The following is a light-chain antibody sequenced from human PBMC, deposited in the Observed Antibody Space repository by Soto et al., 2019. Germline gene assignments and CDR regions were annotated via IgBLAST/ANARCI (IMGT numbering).Light chain of an antibody. V-gene: IGKV1-39*01. CDR2: SAS. J-gene: IGKJ2*01. CDR1: QTISSY. Sequence: DIQMTQSPASLSASVEERVTITCRASQTISSYLNWYQQKPGAAPKLLIYSASTLQTGVPSRFSGSGFGTDYTLTISSLQPADFAIYYCQQTFRTPHTFGQGTKVDI. CDR3: QQTFRTPHT.